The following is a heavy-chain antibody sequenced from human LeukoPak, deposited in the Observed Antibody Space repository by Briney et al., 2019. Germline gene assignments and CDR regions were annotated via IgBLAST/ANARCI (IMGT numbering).Heavy chain of an antibody. Sequence: GESLKISCKGSGYSFTSYWIGWVRQLAGKDLDWMGIIYPGDSDTRYRPSFQGQVTISADKSISTAYLQWSSLKASDTAMYYCARGSTDYGGNPTGYWGQGTLVTVSS. V-gene: IGHV5-51*01. J-gene: IGHJ4*02. CDR2: IYPGDSDT. CDR1: GYSFTSYW. CDR3: ARGSTDYGGNPTGY. D-gene: IGHD4-23*01.